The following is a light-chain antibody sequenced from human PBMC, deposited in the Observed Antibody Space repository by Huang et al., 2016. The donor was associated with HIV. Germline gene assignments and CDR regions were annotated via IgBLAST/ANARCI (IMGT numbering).Light chain of an antibody. V-gene: IGKV1-9*01. CDR3: QQLKTYPIT. CDR1: QGIGRS. Sequence: IQLTQSPSSLSASVGDRVTITCRASQGIGRSLVWYQQKPGKAPKLLIYAASTLQRGVPSRFSGSGSGTDFTLTIGSLQPEDFATYYCQQLKTYPITFGPGTQVDIK. CDR2: AAS. J-gene: IGKJ3*01.